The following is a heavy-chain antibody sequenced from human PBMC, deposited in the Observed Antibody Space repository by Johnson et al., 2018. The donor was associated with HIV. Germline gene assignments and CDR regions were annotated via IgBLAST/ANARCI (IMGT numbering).Heavy chain of an antibody. V-gene: IGHV3-23*04. CDR3: MRDPYLSDAFDI. J-gene: IGHJ3*02. CDR2: ISGSGGST. D-gene: IGHD2-21*01. CDR1: GFTFSSYA. Sequence: VQLVESGGGLVQPGGSLRLSCAASGFTFSSYAMSWVRQAPGKGLEWVSAISGSGGSTYYADSVKGRFTISRDNSKNTLYLQMNSLRAEDTAVYYCMRDPYLSDAFDIWGQGTMVTVFS.